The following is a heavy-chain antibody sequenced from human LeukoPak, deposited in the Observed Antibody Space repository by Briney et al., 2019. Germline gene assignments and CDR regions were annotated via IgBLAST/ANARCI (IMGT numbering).Heavy chain of an antibody. V-gene: IGHV3-21*01. J-gene: IGHJ4*02. D-gene: IGHD5-18*01. CDR2: ISSSSSYI. CDR3: ASRGYSYGFDY. CDR1: GFTFSSYA. Sequence: AGGSLRLSCAASGFTFSSYAMSWVRQAPGKGLEWVSSISSSSSYIYYADSVKGRFTISRDNAKNSLYLQMNSLRAEDTAVYYCASRGYSYGFDYWGQGTLVTVSS.